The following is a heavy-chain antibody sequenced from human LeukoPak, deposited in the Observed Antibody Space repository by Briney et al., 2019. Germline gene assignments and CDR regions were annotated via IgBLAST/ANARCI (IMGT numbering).Heavy chain of an antibody. D-gene: IGHD4-17*01. CDR3: ARIGSGYGDYYYFYGMDV. CDR2: FSGSSTTI. V-gene: IGHV3-48*02. Sequence: GGSLRLSCAASGFTFSSYSMNWVRQAPGKGLEWVSYFSGSSTTIYYADSVKGRFTVSRDNAKNSLYLQMNSLRDDDTAVYFCARIGSGYGDYYYFYGMDVWGQGTTVTVSS. J-gene: IGHJ6*02. CDR1: GFTFSSYS.